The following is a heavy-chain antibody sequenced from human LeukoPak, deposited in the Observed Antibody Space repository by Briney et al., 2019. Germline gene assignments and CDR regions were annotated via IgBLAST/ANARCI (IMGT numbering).Heavy chain of an antibody. D-gene: IGHD6-13*01. CDR1: GGSISSYY. CDR2: IYYSGST. Sequence: SETLSLTCTVSGGSISSYYWSWIRQPPGKGLEWIGYIYYSGSTNYNPSLKSRVTISVDTSKNQFSLKLSSVTAADTAVYYCARGSSWYFDYWGQGTLVTVSS. CDR3: ARGSSWYFDY. V-gene: IGHV4-59*01. J-gene: IGHJ4*02.